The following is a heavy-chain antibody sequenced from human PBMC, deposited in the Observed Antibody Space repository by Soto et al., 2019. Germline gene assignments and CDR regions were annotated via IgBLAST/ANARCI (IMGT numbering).Heavy chain of an antibody. CDR3: ARHSNRYRKALDY. D-gene: IGHD6-13*01. J-gene: IGHJ4*02. CDR2: IYFIGST. CDR1: GCSISSYY. V-gene: IGHV4-59*08. Sequence: PSETLSLTCTFSGCSISSYYWSWIRQPPGKGLEWIGYIYFIGSTDYNPSLKSRVTLSVDTSKNQFSLKLSSVTAADTAVYYCARHSNRYRKALDYWGQGTLVTVSS.